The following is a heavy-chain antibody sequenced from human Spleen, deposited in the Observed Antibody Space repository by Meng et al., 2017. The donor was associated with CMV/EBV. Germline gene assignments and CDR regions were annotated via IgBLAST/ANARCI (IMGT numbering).Heavy chain of an antibody. Sequence: EASGSTFSSYASSWVRQAPGQGLEWMGGIIPLLDITKFAQQFQGRVTITADKSTSTVYMELRSLRSDDTAIYFCARDRATRAYYFDYWGQGTLVTVSS. CDR1: GSTFSSYA. CDR2: IIPLLDIT. J-gene: IGHJ4*02. D-gene: IGHD1-1*01. V-gene: IGHV1-69*10. CDR3: ARDRATRAYYFDY.